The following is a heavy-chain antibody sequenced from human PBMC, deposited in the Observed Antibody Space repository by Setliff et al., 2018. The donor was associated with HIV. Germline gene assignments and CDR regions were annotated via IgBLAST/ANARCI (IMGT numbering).Heavy chain of an antibody. Sequence: SETLSLTCAVYGGSFSGYYWSWIRQPPGKGLEWNGEINHSGSTNYNPSLKSRVTISVDTSKNQFSLNVSSVTAADTAVYYCARGWGHDGFDFWGQGTMVTVSS. CDR3: ARGWGHDGFDF. CDR1: GGSFSGYY. CDR2: INHSGST. D-gene: IGHD7-27*01. V-gene: IGHV4-34*01. J-gene: IGHJ3*01.